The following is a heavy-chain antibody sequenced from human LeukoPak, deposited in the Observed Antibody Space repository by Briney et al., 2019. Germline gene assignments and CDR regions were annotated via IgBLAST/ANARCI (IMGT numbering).Heavy chain of an antibody. CDR2: IDGDGRIA. CDR1: GFTFSSYW. V-gene: IGHV3-74*01. CDR3: ARDSPRTGP. J-gene: IGHJ5*02. Sequence: GGSLRLSCAASGFTFSSYWMHWVRQVPGQGLVWVSHIDGDGRIAHYEDSVKGRFTISRDNAKNTVYLQMDSLRAEDTAVYYCARDSPRTGPWGQGILVIVSS. D-gene: IGHD1-1*01.